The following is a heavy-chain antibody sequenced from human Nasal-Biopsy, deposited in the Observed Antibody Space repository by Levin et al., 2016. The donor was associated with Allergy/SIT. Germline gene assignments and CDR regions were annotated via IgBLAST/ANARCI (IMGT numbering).Heavy chain of an antibody. J-gene: IGHJ4*02. CDR3: AKGLAHLDY. D-gene: IGHD2-15*01. V-gene: IGHV3-30*18. CDR2: ISSDGSNK. Sequence: GESLKISCAASGFTFSTYGMHWVRQAPGKGLEWVTLISSDGSNKYYADSVKGRFTISRDNSKNTLYLQMNSLRAEDTAVYYCAKGLAHLDYWGQGTLVTVSS. CDR1: GFTFSTYG.